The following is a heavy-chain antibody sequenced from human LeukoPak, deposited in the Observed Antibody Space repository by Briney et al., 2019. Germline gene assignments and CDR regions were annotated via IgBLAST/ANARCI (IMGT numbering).Heavy chain of an antibody. D-gene: IGHD5-24*01. J-gene: IGHJ6*03. CDR2: ISSSSSYI. Sequence: GGSLRLSCAASGFTFSSCSMNWVRQAPGKGLEWVSSISSSSSYIYYADSVKGRFTISRDSAKNSLYLQMNSLRAEDTAVYYCARDWGDGYNYYYYYYMDVWGKGTTVTVSS. CDR3: ARDWGDGYNYYYYYYMDV. V-gene: IGHV3-21*01. CDR1: GFTFSSCS.